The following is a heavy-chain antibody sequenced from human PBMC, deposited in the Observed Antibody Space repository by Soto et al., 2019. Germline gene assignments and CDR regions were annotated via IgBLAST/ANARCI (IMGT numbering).Heavy chain of an antibody. CDR3: ARRYGSGFDY. J-gene: IGHJ4*02. CDR2: IYYSGST. CDR1: GGSISSYY. D-gene: IGHD5-18*01. Sequence: QVQLQESGPGLVKPSETLSLTCTVSGGSISSYYWSWIRQPPGKGLEWIGYIYYSGSTNYNPSLKRRVTISVDTSKNQFSLKLSSVTAADTAVDYCARRYGSGFDYWGQGTLVTVSS. V-gene: IGHV4-59*08.